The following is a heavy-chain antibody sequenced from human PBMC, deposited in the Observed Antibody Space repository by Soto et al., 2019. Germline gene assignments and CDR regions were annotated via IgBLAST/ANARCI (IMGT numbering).Heavy chain of an antibody. J-gene: IGHJ5*02. CDR1: GFTFSSYW. V-gene: IGHV3-74*01. D-gene: IGHD3-10*01. CDR2: INSDGSSI. CDR3: ARQKLWLGELYDH. Sequence: GSLRLSCAASGFTFSSYWMHWVRQAPGKGLVWVSRINSDGSSITYADSVKGRFTISRDNAKNTLYLQMNSLRAEDTAIYYCARQKLWLGELYDHWGQGTLVTVSS.